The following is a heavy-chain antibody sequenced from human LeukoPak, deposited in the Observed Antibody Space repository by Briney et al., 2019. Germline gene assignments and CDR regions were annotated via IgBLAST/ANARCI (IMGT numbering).Heavy chain of an antibody. Sequence: QSGGSLRLSCAASGFTFSSYGMHWVRQAPGKGLEWVAVIWYDGSNKYYADSVKGRFTISRDNSKNTLYLQMNSLRAEDTAVYYCARATDYDFWSGSGGYWGQGTLVTVSS. CDR1: GFTFSSYG. D-gene: IGHD3-3*01. J-gene: IGHJ4*02. CDR2: IWYDGSNK. CDR3: ARATDYDFWSGSGGY. V-gene: IGHV3-33*01.